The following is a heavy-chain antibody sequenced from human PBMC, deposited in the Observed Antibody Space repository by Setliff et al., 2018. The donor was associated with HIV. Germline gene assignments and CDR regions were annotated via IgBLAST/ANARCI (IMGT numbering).Heavy chain of an antibody. D-gene: IGHD3-10*01. CDR3: ASSDGSGTLRISRY. J-gene: IGHJ4*02. Sequence: GGSLRLSCAASGFSFGSYGLRWVRQAPGKGLEWVSYISSSSSTVYYADSVKGRFTISRDNSKNTLYLQMGSLRTENMAMYYCASSDGSGTLRISRYWGQGTLVTVSS. V-gene: IGHV3-48*01. CDR1: GFSFGSYG. CDR2: ISSSSSTV.